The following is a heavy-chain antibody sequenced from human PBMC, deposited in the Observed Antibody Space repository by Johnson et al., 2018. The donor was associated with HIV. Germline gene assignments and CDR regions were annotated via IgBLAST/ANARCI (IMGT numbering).Heavy chain of an antibody. J-gene: IGHJ3*02. D-gene: IGHD3-16*02. CDR3: ARGSLIVIVSDAFDI. CDR2: INYNGRST. V-gene: IGHV3-20*04. CDR1: GFNVDDDA. Sequence: VQLVESGGGVVRPGGSLTLSCAASGFNVDDDALSWVRQVPGHGLEWVSGINYNGRSTGYSDSVMDRFSISRDNAKNSLYLQMNSLRAEDTAMYYCARGSLIVIVSDAFDIWGQGTMVTVSS.